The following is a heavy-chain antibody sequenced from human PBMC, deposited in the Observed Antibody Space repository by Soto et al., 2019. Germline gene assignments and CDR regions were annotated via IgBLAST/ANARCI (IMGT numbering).Heavy chain of an antibody. Sequence: VGSLRLSCSASGFTFSSYAMHWVRQAPGKGLEYVSAISSNGGSTYYADSVKGRFTISRDNSKNTLYLQMSSLRAEDTAVYYCVTPLAAVAPDYWGQGTLVTVSS. D-gene: IGHD6-19*01. J-gene: IGHJ4*02. CDR2: ISSNGGST. CDR3: VTPLAAVAPDY. CDR1: GFTFSSYA. V-gene: IGHV3-64D*06.